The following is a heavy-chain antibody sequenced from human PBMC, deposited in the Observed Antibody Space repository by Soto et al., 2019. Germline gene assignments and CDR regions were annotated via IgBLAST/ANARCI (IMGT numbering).Heavy chain of an antibody. V-gene: IGHV4-61*05. CDR3: ARGVGYCSGGSCYALGSFDY. D-gene: IGHD2-15*01. Sequence: SETLSLTCTVSGGSISSSSYYWGWIRQPPGKGLEWIGYIYYSGSTNYNPSLKSRVTISVDTSKNQFSLKLSSVTAADTAVYYCARGVGYCSGGSCYALGSFDYWGQGTLVTVSS. CDR2: IYYSGST. CDR1: GGSISSSSYY. J-gene: IGHJ4*02.